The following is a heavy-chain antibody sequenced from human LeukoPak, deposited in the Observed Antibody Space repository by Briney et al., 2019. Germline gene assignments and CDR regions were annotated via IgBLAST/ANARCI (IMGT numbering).Heavy chain of an antibody. J-gene: IGHJ5*02. CDR2: IYYSGST. CDR3: ARREGYCGGDCSYNWFDP. CDR1: GGSISSSSYY. V-gene: IGHV4-39*01. Sequence: SETLSLTCTVSGGSISSSSYYWGWIRQPPGKGLDWIGSIYYSGSTYYNPSLKSRVTISVDTSKNQFSLKLSSVTAADTAVYYCARREGYCGGDCSYNWFDPWGQGTLVTVSS. D-gene: IGHD2-21*02.